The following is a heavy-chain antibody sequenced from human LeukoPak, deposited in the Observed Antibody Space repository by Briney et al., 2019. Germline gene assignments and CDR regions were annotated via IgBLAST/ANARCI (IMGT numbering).Heavy chain of an antibody. CDR2: ISSSSCKT. CDR1: GFTLSIYS. Sequence: GGSLRLSCAASGFTLSIYSMNWVRQAPGKGLEWVSFISSSSCKTYYADSVKGRFTISRDNAKNSLYLQMNSLRAEDTAVYYCARESWFDPWGQGTLVTVSS. V-gene: IGHV3-48*01. J-gene: IGHJ5*02. CDR3: ARESWFDP.